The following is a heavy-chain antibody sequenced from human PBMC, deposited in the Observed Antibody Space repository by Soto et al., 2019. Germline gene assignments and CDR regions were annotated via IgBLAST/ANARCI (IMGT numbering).Heavy chain of an antibody. CDR3: ARDGPYCSGGSCYPYYFDY. J-gene: IGHJ4*02. CDR1: GFTFSSYS. CDR2: ISSSSSYI. D-gene: IGHD2-15*01. V-gene: IGHV3-21*01. Sequence: LRLSCAASGFTFSSYSMNWVRQAPGKGLEWVSSISSSSSYIYYADSVKGRFTISRDNAKNSLYLQMNSLRAEDTAVYYCARDGPYCSGGSCYPYYFDYWGQGTLVTVSS.